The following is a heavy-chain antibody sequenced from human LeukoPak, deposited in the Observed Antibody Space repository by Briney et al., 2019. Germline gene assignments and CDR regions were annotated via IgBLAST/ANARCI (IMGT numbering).Heavy chain of an antibody. Sequence: ASETLSLTCTVSGGSISGYYWSWIRQPPGKGLEWIGYIYYSGSTNYNPSLKSRVTISVDTSKNQFSLKLSSVTAADTAVYYCAGAPWGSYDFWGQGTLVTVSS. CDR3: AGAPWGSYDF. D-gene: IGHD7-27*01. CDR2: IYYSGST. CDR1: GGSISGYY. V-gene: IGHV4-59*01. J-gene: IGHJ4*02.